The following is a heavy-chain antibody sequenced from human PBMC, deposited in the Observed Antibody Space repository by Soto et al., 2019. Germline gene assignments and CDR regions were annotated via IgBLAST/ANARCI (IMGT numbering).Heavy chain of an antibody. CDR2: ISGSGANT. CDR1: GLTFGSYA. V-gene: IGHV3-23*01. Sequence: DVHLLESGGGLVQPGGSLSLSCGVSGLTFGSYAMTWVRQVPGKGLEWVSGISGSGANTYYADSVKGRFTISRDNSKNALYLQMNSLRAEDTAIYYCAKDARYYWKIDFLGQGTLVTVSS. D-gene: IGHD1-20*01. J-gene: IGHJ4*02. CDR3: AKDARYYWKIDF.